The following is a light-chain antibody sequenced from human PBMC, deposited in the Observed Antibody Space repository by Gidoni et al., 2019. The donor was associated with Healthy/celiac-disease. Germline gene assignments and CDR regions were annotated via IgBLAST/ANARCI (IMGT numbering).Light chain of an antibody. J-gene: IGKJ1*01. CDR3: QQYVSQGWT. V-gene: IGKV3-20*01. CDR1: QSVSSSY. CDR2: GAS. Sequence: EIVLTQSPGTLSLSPRERATLPCRASQSVSSSYLAWYQQKPGQAPRLLIYGASSRATGIPDRFSGSWSGTDFTLTISRLEPEDFAVYYCQQYVSQGWTFGQGTKVEIK.